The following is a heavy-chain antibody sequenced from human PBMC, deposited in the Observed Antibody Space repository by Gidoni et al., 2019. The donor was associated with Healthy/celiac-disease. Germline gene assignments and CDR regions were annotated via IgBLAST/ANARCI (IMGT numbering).Heavy chain of an antibody. CDR2: INHSGST. D-gene: IGHD5-18*01. CDR3: ARASGGYSYGYEDY. CDR1: GGSFSCYY. J-gene: IGHJ4*02. V-gene: IGHV4-34*01. Sequence: QVQLQQWGAGLLKPSETLSLTCAVYGGSFSCYYWSWIRQPPGKGLEWIGEINHSGSTNYNPSLKSRVTISVDTSKNQFSLKLSSVTAADTAVYYCARASGGYSYGYEDYWGQGTLVTVSS.